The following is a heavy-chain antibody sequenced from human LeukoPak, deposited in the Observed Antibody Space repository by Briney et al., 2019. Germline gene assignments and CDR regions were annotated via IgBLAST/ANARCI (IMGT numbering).Heavy chain of an antibody. J-gene: IGHJ4*02. CDR2: MYSGGTT. CDR3: ARGAGSYSWDY. Sequence: GGSLRLSCTGSGFTVSSSYMSWVRQTPGKGLEWVSVMYSGGTTCYADSVKGRFTISRDSSKNTVNLQMNSLRAEDTAVYYCARGAGSYSWDYWGQGTLVTVSS. CDR1: GFTVSSSY. D-gene: IGHD3-10*01. V-gene: IGHV3-66*01.